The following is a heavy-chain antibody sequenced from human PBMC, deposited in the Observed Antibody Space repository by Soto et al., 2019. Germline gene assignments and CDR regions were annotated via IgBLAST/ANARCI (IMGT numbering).Heavy chain of an antibody. CDR1: GYTLTELS. Sequence: VKVSCKVSGYTLTELSMHWVRQAPGRGLEWMGGFDPEDGETIYAQKFQGRVTMTEDTSTDTAYMELSSLRSEDTAVYYCATVGATTYYYGMDVWGQGTTVTVSS. D-gene: IGHD1-26*01. CDR2: FDPEDGET. V-gene: IGHV1-24*01. CDR3: ATVGATTYYYGMDV. J-gene: IGHJ6*02.